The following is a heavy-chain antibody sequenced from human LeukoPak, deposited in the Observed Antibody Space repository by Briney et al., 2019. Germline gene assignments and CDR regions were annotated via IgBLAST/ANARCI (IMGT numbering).Heavy chain of an antibody. J-gene: IGHJ4*02. CDR1: GFTFDDYG. CDR3: ARRSEAFSGSPDY. CDR2: INWNGGNT. Sequence: GGSLRLSCAASGFTFDDYGMSWVRQAPGKGLEWVSGINWNGGNTGYADFVKGRFTISRDNAKNSLYLQMNSLRAEDTALYYCARRSEAFSGSPDYWGQGTLVTVSS. V-gene: IGHV3-20*04. D-gene: IGHD1-26*01.